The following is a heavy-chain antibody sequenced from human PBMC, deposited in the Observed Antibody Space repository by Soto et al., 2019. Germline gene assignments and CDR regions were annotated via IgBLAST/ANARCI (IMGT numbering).Heavy chain of an antibody. Sequence: EVQLVESGGAVVQSGGSLRLSCAASGFTFEDYTMHWVRQAPGKGLEWVSLVIWDASGAFYADSVRGRFTSSRDNSKNTLFLHMTNLGAEDTAVYYCAIDSNLGFSYGTDGFDLSGQGTMVTVSS. J-gene: IGHJ3*01. CDR2: VIWDASGA. V-gene: IGHV3-43*01. CDR1: GFTFEDYT. D-gene: IGHD5-18*01. CDR3: AIDSNLGFSYGTDGFDL.